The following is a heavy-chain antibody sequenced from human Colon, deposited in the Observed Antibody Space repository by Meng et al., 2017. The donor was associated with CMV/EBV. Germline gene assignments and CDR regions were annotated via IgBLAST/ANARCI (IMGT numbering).Heavy chain of an antibody. V-gene: IGHV4-38-2*01. D-gene: IGHD2-15*01. CDR3: ARIPGGY. CDR1: NFSISSGFF. Sequence: SETLSLTCGVSNFSISSGFFWGWIRQPPGKGLEWIVHIYHSGSTYYNPYLKSRITMSVDTSKNQFSLKMMSVTAADTAVYYCARIPGGYWGQGTLVTVSS. J-gene: IGHJ4*02. CDR2: IYHSGST.